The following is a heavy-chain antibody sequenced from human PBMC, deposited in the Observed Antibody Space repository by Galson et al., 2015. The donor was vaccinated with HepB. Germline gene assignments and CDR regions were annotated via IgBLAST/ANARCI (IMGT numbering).Heavy chain of an antibody. CDR2: ISGYNGNA. J-gene: IGHJ3*02. V-gene: IGHV1-18*01. CDR3: VRDQMGFSATDPFHI. D-gene: IGHD1-26*01. CDR1: GGTFSSYA. Sequence: SVKVSCKASGGTFSSYAISWVRQAPGQGLEWMGWISGYNGNANYAQNLQGRVTMTTDTSTNTAYMELRRLRSDDTAVYYCVRDQMGFSATDPFHIWGQGTMVTVSS.